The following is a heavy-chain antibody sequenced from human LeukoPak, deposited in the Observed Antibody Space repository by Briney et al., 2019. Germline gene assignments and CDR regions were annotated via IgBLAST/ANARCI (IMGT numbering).Heavy chain of an antibody. Sequence: SETLSLTCAVYGGSFSGYYWSWIRQPPGKGLEWIGEINHSGSTNYNPPLKRRVTISADTSKNQFSLKLSTVTAAGTAVYYCARAEVFGVDRRTQKVNWFDPWGQGTLVTVSS. CDR2: INHSGST. D-gene: IGHD3-3*01. CDR3: ARAEVFGVDRRTQKVNWFDP. V-gene: IGHV4-34*01. J-gene: IGHJ5*02. CDR1: GGSFSGYY.